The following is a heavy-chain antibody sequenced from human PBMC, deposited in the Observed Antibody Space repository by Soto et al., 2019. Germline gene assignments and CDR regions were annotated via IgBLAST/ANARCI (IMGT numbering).Heavy chain of an antibody. CDR1: GFTFTDYY. J-gene: IGHJ4*02. CDR2: IGSTSTHT. Sequence: GGSLRLSCAASGFTFTDYYMSWIRQAPGKELEWISYIGSTSTHTNYADSVKGRFTISRDNAKNSLYLQMNSLRAEDTAVYYCARDLAGPFDYWGQGTLVTVSS. D-gene: IGHD6-19*01. V-gene: IGHV3-11*06. CDR3: ARDLAGPFDY.